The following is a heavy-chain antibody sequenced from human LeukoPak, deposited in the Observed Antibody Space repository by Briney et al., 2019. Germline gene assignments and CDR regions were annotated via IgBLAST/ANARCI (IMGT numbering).Heavy chain of an antibody. J-gene: IGHJ3*02. D-gene: IGHD1-26*01. V-gene: IGHV4-59*08. CDR1: GGSISSYY. Sequence: SETLSLTCTVSGGSISSYYWSWIRQPPGKRLEWIGYIYYSGSTNYNPSLKSRVTISVDTSKNQFSLKLSSVTAADTAVYYCARGGASGSYFAFGIWGQGTMVTVSS. CDR3: ARGGASGSYFAFGI. CDR2: IYYSGST.